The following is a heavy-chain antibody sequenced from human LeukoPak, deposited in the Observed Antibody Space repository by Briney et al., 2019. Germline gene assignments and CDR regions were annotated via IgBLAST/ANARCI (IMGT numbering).Heavy chain of an antibody. CDR2: IYSGGST. V-gene: IGHV3-53*01. J-gene: IGHJ4*02. D-gene: IGHD1-26*01. Sequence: GGSLRLSCAASGFTVSSNYMSWVRQAPGKGLEWVSVIYSGGSTYYADSVKGRFTISRDNSKNTLYLQMNSLRAEDTAVYYCARDRRGSYSSYFDSWGQGTLVTVSS. CDR1: GFTVSSNY. CDR3: ARDRRGSYSSYFDS.